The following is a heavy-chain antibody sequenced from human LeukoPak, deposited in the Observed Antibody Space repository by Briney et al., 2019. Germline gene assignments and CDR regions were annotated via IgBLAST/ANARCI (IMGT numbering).Heavy chain of an antibody. D-gene: IGHD3-10*01. CDR2: IYHSGST. V-gene: IGHV4-4*02. CDR3: ARERLTILTSIDY. Sequence: SETLSLTCAVSGGSISSNNWWNWVRQPPGKGLEWIGEIYHSGSTNYSPSLKSRVTISVDKSRNLLFLKLNSVTAADTAVYYCARERLTILTSIDYWGQGTLVTVSS. CDR1: GGSISSNNW. J-gene: IGHJ4*02.